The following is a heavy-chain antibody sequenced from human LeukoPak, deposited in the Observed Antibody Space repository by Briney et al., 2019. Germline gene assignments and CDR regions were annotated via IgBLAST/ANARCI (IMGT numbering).Heavy chain of an antibody. J-gene: IGHJ4*02. V-gene: IGHV3-21*01. CDR2: ISSRSSYI. D-gene: IGHD1-26*01. CDR1: GFTFSSYS. Sequence: GGSLRLSCAASGFTFSSYSMNWVRQAPGKGLEWVSSISSRSSYIYYADSVKGRFTISRDNAKNSLYLQMNSLRAEDTAVYYCARASIVGATTKTDYWGQGTLVTVSS. CDR3: ARASIVGATTKTDY.